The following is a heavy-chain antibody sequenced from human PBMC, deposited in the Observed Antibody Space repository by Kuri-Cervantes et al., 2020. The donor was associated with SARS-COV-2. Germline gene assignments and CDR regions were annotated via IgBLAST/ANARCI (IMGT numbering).Heavy chain of an antibody. CDR3: ARGQREYNWNFDY. CDR2: INHSGST. J-gene: IGHJ4*02. Sequence: SETLSLTCFVYGGSLSGYSWTWIRQPPGKGLEWIGEINHSGSTNYNPSLKSRVTISVDTSKNQFSLKLSSVTAADTAVYYCARGQREYNWNFDYWGQGTLVTVSS. V-gene: IGHV4-34*01. D-gene: IGHD1-1*01. CDR1: GGSLSGYS.